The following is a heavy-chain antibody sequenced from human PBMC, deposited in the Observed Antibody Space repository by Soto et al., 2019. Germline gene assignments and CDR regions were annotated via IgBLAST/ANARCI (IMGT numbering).Heavy chain of an antibody. CDR1: GGSISSGGYY. V-gene: IGHV4-30-4*08. CDR2: IYYSGST. J-gene: IGHJ4*02. CDR3: ARGGSSRTAFDY. D-gene: IGHD6-13*01. Sequence: SSETLSLTCTVSGGSISSGGYYWSWIRQHPGKGLEWIGYIYYSGSTYYNPSLKSRVTISVDTSKNQFSLKLSSVTAADTAVYYCARGGSSRTAFDYWGQGTLVTVSS.